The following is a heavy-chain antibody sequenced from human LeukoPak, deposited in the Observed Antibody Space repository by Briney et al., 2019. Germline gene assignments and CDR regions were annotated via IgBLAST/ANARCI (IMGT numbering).Heavy chain of an antibody. D-gene: IGHD5-18*01. J-gene: IGHJ6*02. CDR2: INPNSGGT. V-gene: IGHV1-2*02. CDR3: ARDLIQLAYYYGMDV. Sequence: ASVKVSCKASGYTFTGYYMHWVRQAPGQGLEWMGWINPNSGGTNYAQKFQGRVTMTRDTSISTAYMELSRLRSDDTAVYYCARDLIQLAYYYGMDVWDQGTTVTVSS. CDR1: GYTFTGYY.